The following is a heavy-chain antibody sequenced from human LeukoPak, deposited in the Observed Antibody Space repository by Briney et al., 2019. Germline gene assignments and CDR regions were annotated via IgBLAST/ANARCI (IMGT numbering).Heavy chain of an antibody. V-gene: IGHV3-23*01. Sequence: PGGSLRLSCAASGFTFSSYAMSWVRQAPGKGLEWVSAISGSGGSTYYADSVKGRFTIFRDNSKNTLYLQMNSLRAEDTAVYYCAKLQYSYGHTIDYWGQGTLVTVSS. CDR3: AKLQYSYGHTIDY. CDR1: GFTFSSYA. CDR2: ISGSGGST. D-gene: IGHD5-18*01. J-gene: IGHJ4*02.